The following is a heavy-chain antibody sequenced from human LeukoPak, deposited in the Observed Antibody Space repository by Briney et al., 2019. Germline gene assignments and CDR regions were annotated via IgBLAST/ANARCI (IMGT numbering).Heavy chain of an antibody. CDR3: ARQYCSSTSCQFVGHGMDV. D-gene: IGHD2-2*01. V-gene: IGHV1-8*01. CDR2: MNPNSGNT. CDR1: GYTFTSYD. J-gene: IGHJ6*02. Sequence: ASVKVSCKASGYTFTSYDINWVRQATGQGLEWMGWMNPNSGNTGYAQKFQGRVTMTRNTSISTAYMELSSLRSEDTAVYYCARQYCSSTSCQFVGHGMDVWDQGTTVTVSS.